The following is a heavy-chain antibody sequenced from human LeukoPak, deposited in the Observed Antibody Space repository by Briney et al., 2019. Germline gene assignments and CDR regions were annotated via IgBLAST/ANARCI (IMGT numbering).Heavy chain of an antibody. CDR2: IYHGGST. D-gene: IGHD6-13*01. CDR1: GYSISSGYY. V-gene: IGHV4-38-2*02. CDR3: ARLRDRSRHSSSWYSPGLDV. J-gene: IGHJ6*04. Sequence: SETLSLTCTVSGYSISSGYYWGWIRQPPGKGLEWIGSIYHGGSTNYNPSLKNRVTISVDTSKNQFSLKLSSVTAADTAVYYCARLRDRSRHSSSWYSPGLDVWGKGTTVTISS.